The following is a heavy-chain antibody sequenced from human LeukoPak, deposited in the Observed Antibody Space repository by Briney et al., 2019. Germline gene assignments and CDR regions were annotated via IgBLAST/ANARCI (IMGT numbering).Heavy chain of an antibody. J-gene: IGHJ5*02. CDR1: GFIFSTYG. Sequence: GGSLRLSCAASGFIFSTYGMHWVRQAPGRGLEWLAFIRFDGNIKYYADSVKGRFTISRDNAKNSLYLQMNSLRAEDTAVYYCARGAEPQSSAPCEWFDPWGQGTLVTVSS. V-gene: IGHV3-30*02. CDR2: IRFDGNIK. CDR3: ARGAEPQSSAPCEWFDP. D-gene: IGHD3-10*01.